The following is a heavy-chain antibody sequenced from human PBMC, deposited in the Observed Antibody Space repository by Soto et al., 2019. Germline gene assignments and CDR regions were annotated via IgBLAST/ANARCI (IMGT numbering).Heavy chain of an antibody. CDR2: INSDGSST. D-gene: IGHD2-21*01. V-gene: IGHV3-74*01. J-gene: IGHJ4*01. CDR1: GLTFSSYW. Sequence: GGSLRLSCAASGLTFSSYWMHWVRQAPGKGLVWVSRINSDGSSTSYADSVKGRFTISRDNAKNTLYLQMNSLRAEDTAVYYCTTDSYFTSKLVRFDYWGLGTLVTVSS. CDR3: TTDSYFTSKLVRFDY.